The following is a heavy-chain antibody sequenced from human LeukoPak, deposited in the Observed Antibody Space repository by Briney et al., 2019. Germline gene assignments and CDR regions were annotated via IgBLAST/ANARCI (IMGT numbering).Heavy chain of an antibody. Sequence: PGGSLRLSCAASGFTFSTYSMNWVRQAPGRGLECVSYISCSTSTIYYADSVKGRFTISRDNAKNALYLQMNSLRAEGTAVYCCARGLPYDYINRVDRWGQRTLVTVSS. CDR2: ISCSTSTI. J-gene: IGHJ5*02. D-gene: IGHD4-11*01. CDR3: ARGLPYDYINRVDR. CDR1: GFTFSTYS. V-gene: IGHV3-48*01.